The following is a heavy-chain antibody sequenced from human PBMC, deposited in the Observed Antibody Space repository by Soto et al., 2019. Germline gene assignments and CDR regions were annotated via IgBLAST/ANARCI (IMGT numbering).Heavy chain of an antibody. D-gene: IGHD5-12*01. CDR1: GFTFISYG. J-gene: IGHJ6*02. CDR2: ISYDGSNK. Sequence: GGSLRLSWAASGFTFISYGMHWVREAPGEGREWVAVISYDGSNKYYADSVKGRFTISRDNSKNTLYLQMNSLRAEDTAVYYCAKDLLVATIKYYYYGMDVWGQGNTVTVSS. V-gene: IGHV3-30*18. CDR3: AKDLLVATIKYYYYGMDV.